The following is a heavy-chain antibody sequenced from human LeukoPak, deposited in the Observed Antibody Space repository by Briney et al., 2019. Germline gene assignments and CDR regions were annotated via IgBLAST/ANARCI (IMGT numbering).Heavy chain of an antibody. J-gene: IGHJ4*02. CDR1: GGSISSYY. CDR2: IYYSGST. Sequence: PSETLSLTCTASGGSISSYYWGWIRQPPGKGLEWIGSIYYSGSTYYNPSLKSRVTISVDTSKNQFSLKLSSVTAADTAVYYCARRKAVEMATITWDYFDYWGQGTLVTVSS. D-gene: IGHD5-24*01. V-gene: IGHV4-39*01. CDR3: ARRKAVEMATITWDYFDY.